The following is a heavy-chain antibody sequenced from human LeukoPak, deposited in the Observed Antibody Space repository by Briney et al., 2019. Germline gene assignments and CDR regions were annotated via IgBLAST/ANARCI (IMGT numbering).Heavy chain of an antibody. D-gene: IGHD3-10*01. Sequence: GGSLRLSCAASGFTFSSYWMSWVRQAPGKGLEWVANIKQDGSEKYYVDSVKGRFTISRDNAKNSLHLQMNSLRAEDTAVYYCARDILWFGELNPPDYWGQGTLVTVSS. V-gene: IGHV3-7*01. CDR1: GFTFSSYW. CDR2: IKQDGSEK. J-gene: IGHJ4*02. CDR3: ARDILWFGELNPPDY.